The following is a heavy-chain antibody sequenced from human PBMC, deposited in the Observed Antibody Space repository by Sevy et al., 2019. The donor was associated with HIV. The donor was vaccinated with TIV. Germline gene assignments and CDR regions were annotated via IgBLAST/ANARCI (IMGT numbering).Heavy chain of an antibody. CDR3: FMRAHTDSSGYYYRYGMDV. CDR1: GFSFSSYW. V-gene: IGHV5-51*01. CDR2: THPGNSET. Sequence: GESLKISCEGSGFSFSSYWIHWVRQMPGKGLEWMATTHPGNSETRYRSSFQGQVTISADKSINTAYLQWSRLSASDTAIYYCFMRAHTDSSGYYYRYGMDVWGQGTTVTVSS. D-gene: IGHD3-10*01. J-gene: IGHJ6*02.